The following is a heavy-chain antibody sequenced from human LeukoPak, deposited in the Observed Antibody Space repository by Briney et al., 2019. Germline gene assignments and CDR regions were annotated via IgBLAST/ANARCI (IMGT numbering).Heavy chain of an antibody. CDR2: INPNSGGT. Sequence: GASVRVPCRVPGYTFTGYYMHWGGQAPGQGLDWMGWINPNSGGTNYAQKFQGRVTMTRDTSISTAYMELSRLRSDDTAVYYCARGGDSSGYAFDIWGQGTMVTVSS. CDR1: GYTFTGYY. J-gene: IGHJ3*02. D-gene: IGHD3-22*01. V-gene: IGHV1-2*02. CDR3: ARGGDSSGYAFDI.